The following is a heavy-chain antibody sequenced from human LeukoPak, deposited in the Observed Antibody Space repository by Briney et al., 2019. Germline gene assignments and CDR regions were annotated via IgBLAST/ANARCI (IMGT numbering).Heavy chain of an antibody. Sequence: GESLRISFKGSGYSFTSYWISWVRQMPGKGVEWMGRIDPSDSYTSYSPSFQGHVTISVDKSISTAYLHWSSLEASDTAMYYCAGARGSGTPADYWGQGTLVTVSS. J-gene: IGHJ4*02. CDR2: IDPSDSYT. CDR1: GYSFTSYW. D-gene: IGHD3-10*01. CDR3: AGARGSGTPADY. V-gene: IGHV5-10-1*01.